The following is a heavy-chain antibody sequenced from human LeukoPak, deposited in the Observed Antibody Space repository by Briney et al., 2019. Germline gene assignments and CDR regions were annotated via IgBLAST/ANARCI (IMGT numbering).Heavy chain of an antibody. V-gene: IGHV3-11*04. CDR2: ISSSGSTI. Sequence: GGSLRLSCAASGFTFSDYYMSWIRQAPGKGLEWVSYISSSGSTIYYADSVKGRFTISRDNAKNSLYLQMNSLRAEDTAVYYCAKDFLRYYGDYRWFDPWGQGTLVTVSS. CDR3: AKDFLRYYGDYRWFDP. J-gene: IGHJ5*02. D-gene: IGHD4-17*01. CDR1: GFTFSDYY.